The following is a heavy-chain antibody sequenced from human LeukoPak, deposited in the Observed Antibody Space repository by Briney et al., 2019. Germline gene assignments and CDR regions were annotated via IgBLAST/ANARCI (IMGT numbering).Heavy chain of an antibody. CDR1: GFTFSSYS. J-gene: IGHJ4*02. CDR3: ARATDGDYVPY. D-gene: IGHD4-17*01. CDR2: ISSSSSYI. Sequence: GGSLRLSCAASGFTFSSYSMDWVRQAPGKGLEWVSSISSSSSYINYADSVKGRFTISRDNAKNSLYLQMNSLRAEDTAVYYCARATDGDYVPYWGQGTLVTVSS. V-gene: IGHV3-21*01.